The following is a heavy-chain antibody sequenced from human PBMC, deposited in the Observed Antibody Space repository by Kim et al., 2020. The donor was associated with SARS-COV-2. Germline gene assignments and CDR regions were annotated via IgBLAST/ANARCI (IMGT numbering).Heavy chain of an antibody. CDR2: GST. V-gene: IGHV3-23*01. CDR3: AKGWGIDY. D-gene: IGHD3-16*01. J-gene: IGHJ4*02. Sequence: GSTYYADSVQGRFTISRDNSKNTLYLQMNSLRAEDTAVYYCAKGWGIDYWGQGTLVTVSS.